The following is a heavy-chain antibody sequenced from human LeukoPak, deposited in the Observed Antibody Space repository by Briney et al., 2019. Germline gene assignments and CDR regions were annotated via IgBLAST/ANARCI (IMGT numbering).Heavy chain of an antibody. V-gene: IGHV3-30*02. J-gene: IGHJ4*02. D-gene: IGHD2-15*01. CDR1: GFTFSSFG. CDR3: ARAPVTSCRGAFCYPFDI. Sequence: GGSLRLSCAASGFTFSSFGMHWVRQAPGKGLGWVAFIRFDESNTYYADSVKGRFTISRDNSKNTLYLQMNSLRADDAAVYYCARAPVTSCRGAFCYPFDIWGQGTLVTVSS. CDR2: IRFDESNT.